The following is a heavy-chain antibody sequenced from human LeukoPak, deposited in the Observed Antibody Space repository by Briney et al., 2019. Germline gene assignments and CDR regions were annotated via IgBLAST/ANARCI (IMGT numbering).Heavy chain of an antibody. D-gene: IGHD5-12*01. Sequence: GGSLRLSCAASGFTFSSYAMSWVRQAPGKGLEWVSAISGSGGSTYYADSVKGRFTISRDNSKNTLYLQMNSLRAEDTAVYYCAKDLFPLLDSGYDYIAGRFDYWGQGTLVTVSS. CDR3: AKDLFPLLDSGYDYIAGRFDY. CDR1: GFTFSSYA. CDR2: ISGSGGST. J-gene: IGHJ4*02. V-gene: IGHV3-23*01.